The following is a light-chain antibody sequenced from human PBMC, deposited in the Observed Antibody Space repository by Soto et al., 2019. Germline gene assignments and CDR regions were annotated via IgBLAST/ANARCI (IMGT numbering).Light chain of an antibody. CDR1: QSISSW. V-gene: IGKV1-5*03. CDR3: QQYNSYSRT. Sequence: DIQMEKSHFTLSASVGGRVTITCRASQSISSWLAWYQQKPGKAPKLLIYKASSLESGVPSRFSGSGSGTEFTLTISSLQPDDLATYYCQQYNSYSRTFGRGTKL. CDR2: KAS. J-gene: IGKJ1*01.